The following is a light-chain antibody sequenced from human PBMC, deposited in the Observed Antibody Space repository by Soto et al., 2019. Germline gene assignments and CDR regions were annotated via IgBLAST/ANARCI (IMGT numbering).Light chain of an antibody. CDR1: SSDVGGYNY. Sequence: QSALTQPASVSGSPGQSITISCTGTSSDVGGYNYVSWYQQHPGKAPKLMIYEVSNRPSGVSNRFSGSKSGNTASLTISGVQAGEEAAVYCSSSTSSSPPVVFGGGTQLTVL. CDR2: EVS. V-gene: IGLV2-14*01. J-gene: IGLJ2*01. CDR3: SSSTSSSPPVV.